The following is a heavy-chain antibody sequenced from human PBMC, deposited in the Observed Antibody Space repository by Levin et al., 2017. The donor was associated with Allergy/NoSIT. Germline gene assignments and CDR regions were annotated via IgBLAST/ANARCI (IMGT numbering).Heavy chain of an antibody. Sequence: GGSLRLSCAASGFTFSSYGMHWVRQAPGKGLEWVAVISYDGSNKYYADSVKGRFTISRDNSKNTLYLQMNSLRAEDTAVYYCSSSWYWGQGTLVTVSS. CDR1: GFTFSSYG. CDR3: SSSWY. J-gene: IGHJ4*02. CDR2: ISYDGSNK. V-gene: IGHV3-30*03. D-gene: IGHD6-13*01.